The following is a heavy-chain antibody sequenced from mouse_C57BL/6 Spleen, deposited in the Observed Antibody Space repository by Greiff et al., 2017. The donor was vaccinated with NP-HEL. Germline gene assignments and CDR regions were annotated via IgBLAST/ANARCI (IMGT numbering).Heavy chain of an antibody. CDR1: GYSITSDY. J-gene: IGHJ4*01. Sequence: VQLKESGPGLAKPSQTLSLTCSVTGYSITSDYWNWIRKFPGNKLEYMGYISYSGSTYYNPSLKSRISITRDTSKNQYYLQLNSVTTEDTARYYCARVPGTGSSSYYAMDYWGQGTSVTVSS. V-gene: IGHV3-8*01. CDR2: ISYSGST. D-gene: IGHD1-1*01. CDR3: ARVPGTGSSSYYAMDY.